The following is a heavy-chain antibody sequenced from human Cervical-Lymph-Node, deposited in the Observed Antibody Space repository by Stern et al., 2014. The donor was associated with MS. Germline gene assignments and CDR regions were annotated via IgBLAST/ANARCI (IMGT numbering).Heavy chain of an antibody. CDR2: VHYSGTT. CDR1: GGSISSYY. D-gene: IGHD3-3*01. J-gene: IGHJ4*02. Sequence: VQLEESGPGLVKPSETLSLTCSVSGGSISSYYWNWIRQPPGKGLEWIANVHYSGTTNYNPSLKSRVTILLDTHITKISLKLTSVTAADTAVYYCAGSGTYYPDYWGQGILVTVSS. V-gene: IGHV4-59*08. CDR3: AGSGTYYPDY.